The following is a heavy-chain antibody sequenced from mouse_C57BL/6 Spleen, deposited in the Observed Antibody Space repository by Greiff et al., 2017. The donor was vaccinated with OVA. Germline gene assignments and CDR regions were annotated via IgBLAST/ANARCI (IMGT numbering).Heavy chain of an antibody. CDR1: GYSITSGYD. V-gene: IGHV3-1*01. J-gene: IGHJ2*01. Sequence: EVQLQESGPGMVKPSQSLSLTCTVTGYSITSGYDWHWIRHFPGNNLEWMGYISYSGSTNYNPSLKSRISITHDTSKNHFFLKLNSVTTEDTATYYCAREGPFTFFDYWGQGTTLTVSS. CDR3: AREGPFTFFDY. D-gene: IGHD1-1*01. CDR2: ISYSGST.